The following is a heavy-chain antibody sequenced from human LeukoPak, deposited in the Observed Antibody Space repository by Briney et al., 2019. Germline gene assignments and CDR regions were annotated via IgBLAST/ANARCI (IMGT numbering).Heavy chain of an antibody. CDR2: ISYDGSNK. V-gene: IGHV3-30*04. CDR3: AREDRSGPGYYYMDV. CDR1: GFTFSSYA. Sequence: GRTLRLSCAASGFTFSSYAMHWVRQAPGKGLEWVAVISYDGSNKYYADSVKGRFTISRDNSKNTLYLQMNSLRAEDTAVYYCAREDRSGPGYYYMDVWGKGTMVTVSS. D-gene: IGHD3-22*01. J-gene: IGHJ6*03.